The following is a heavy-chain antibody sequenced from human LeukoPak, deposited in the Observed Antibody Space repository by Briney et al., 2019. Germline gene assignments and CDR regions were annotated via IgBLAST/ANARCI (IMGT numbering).Heavy chain of an antibody. V-gene: IGHV3-13*04. CDR3: ARAFVYYGSGSPIFDY. Sequence: PGGSLRFSCAASGFTFSSYDMHWVRQATGKGLEWVSAIGTAGDTYYPGSVKGRFTISRENAKNSLYLQMNSLRAGDTAVYYCARAFVYYGSGSPIFDYWGQGTLVTVSS. J-gene: IGHJ4*02. CDR2: IGTAGDT. CDR1: GFTFSSYD. D-gene: IGHD3-10*01.